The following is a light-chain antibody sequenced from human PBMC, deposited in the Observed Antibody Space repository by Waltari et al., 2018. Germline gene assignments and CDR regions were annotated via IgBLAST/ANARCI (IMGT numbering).Light chain of an antibody. CDR2: SAS. CDR3: QQGYSSLVT. J-gene: IGKJ1*01. CDR1: QSISTY. V-gene: IGKV1-39*01. Sequence: DTQMTQSPSSLSASVGDRVTITCRTSQSISTYLNWYQQKPGKAPKLLIYSASTLQSVAPSRFSGSGSGTDFTLTISSLQPEDFATYFCQQGYSSLVTFGQGTKVEV.